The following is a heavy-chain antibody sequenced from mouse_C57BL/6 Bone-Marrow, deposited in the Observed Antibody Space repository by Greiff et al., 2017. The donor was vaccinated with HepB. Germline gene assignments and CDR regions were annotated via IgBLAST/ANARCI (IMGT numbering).Heavy chain of an antibody. Sequence: QVQLQQSGAELVMPGASVKLSCKASGYTFTSYWMHWVKQRPGQGLEWIGEIDPSDSYTNYNQKFKGKSTLTVDKSSSTAYMQLSSLTSEDSAVYYCARRYGSGYFDVWGTGTTVTVSS. D-gene: IGHD1-1*01. V-gene: IGHV1-69*01. CDR1: GYTFTSYW. CDR2: IDPSDSYT. CDR3: ARRYGSGYFDV. J-gene: IGHJ1*03.